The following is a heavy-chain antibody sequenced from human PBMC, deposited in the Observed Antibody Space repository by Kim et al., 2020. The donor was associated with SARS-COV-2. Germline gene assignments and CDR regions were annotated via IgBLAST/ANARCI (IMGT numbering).Heavy chain of an antibody. CDR1: GGSISSYY. Sequence: SETLSLTCTVSGGSISSYYWSWIRQPPGKGLEWIGYIYYSGSTNYNPSLKSRVTISVDTSKNQFSLKLSSVTAADTAVYYCARARGDGYILDYWGQGTLVTVSS. CDR2: IYYSGST. D-gene: IGHD5-12*01. CDR3: ARARGDGYILDY. J-gene: IGHJ4*02. V-gene: IGHV4-59*01.